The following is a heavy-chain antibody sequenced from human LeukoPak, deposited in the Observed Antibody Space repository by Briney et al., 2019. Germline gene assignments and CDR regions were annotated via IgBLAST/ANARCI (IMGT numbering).Heavy chain of an antibody. CDR2: ISYDGSNK. V-gene: IGHV3-30*03. Sequence: PGGSLRLSCAASRFIFTSYGMTWVRQAPGKGLEWVAVISYDGSNKYYADSVKGRFTISRDNSKSTLYLQMNSLRAEDTAVYYCARDGDYLSYFDYWGQGTLVTVSS. CDR3: ARDGDYLSYFDY. J-gene: IGHJ4*02. D-gene: IGHD4-17*01. CDR1: RFIFTSYG.